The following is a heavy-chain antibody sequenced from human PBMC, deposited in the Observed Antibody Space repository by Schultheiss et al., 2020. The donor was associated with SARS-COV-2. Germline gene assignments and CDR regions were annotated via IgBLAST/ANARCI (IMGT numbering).Heavy chain of an antibody. J-gene: IGHJ6*03. CDR2: INHSGST. CDR1: GGSFSGYY. V-gene: IGHV4-34*01. Sequence: SQTLSLTCAVYGGSFSGYYWSWIRQPPGKGLEWIGEINHSGSTKYNPSLKSRVTISVDTSKNQFSLKLSSVTAADTAVYYCARGGGHYCSSTSCYRRYYYYYMDVWGKGTTVTVSS. D-gene: IGHD2-2*02. CDR3: ARGGGHYCSSTSCYRRYYYYYMDV.